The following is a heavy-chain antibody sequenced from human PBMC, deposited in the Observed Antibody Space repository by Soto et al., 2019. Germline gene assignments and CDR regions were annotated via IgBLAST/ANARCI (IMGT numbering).Heavy chain of an antibody. V-gene: IGHV1-18*01. Sequence: ASVKVSCKASGYSFTIYGISLVRQAPGQGLEWMGWISAYNGNTNYAQKLQGRVTMTTDTSTSTAYMELRSLRSDDTAVYYCARATDIWGSYRNFDYWGQGTLVTVSS. CDR1: GYSFTIYG. J-gene: IGHJ4*02. CDR2: ISAYNGNT. CDR3: ARATDIWGSYRNFDY. D-gene: IGHD3-16*02.